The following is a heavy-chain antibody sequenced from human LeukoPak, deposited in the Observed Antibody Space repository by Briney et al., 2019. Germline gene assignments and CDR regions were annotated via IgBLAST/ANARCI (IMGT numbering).Heavy chain of an antibody. CDR3: AKAARLGPSHFDY. V-gene: IGHV3-33*03. J-gene: IGHJ4*02. Sequence: GGSLRLSCATSGFTFTAYGLHWVRQAPGMGLEWVAVVWVDGNNKFYADSVKGRFTISRGNSRSTLYLHMNSLRDDDTAVYYCAKAARLGPSHFDYWGRGTLVTVSS. D-gene: IGHD6-25*01. CDR2: VWVDGNNK. CDR1: GFTFTAYG.